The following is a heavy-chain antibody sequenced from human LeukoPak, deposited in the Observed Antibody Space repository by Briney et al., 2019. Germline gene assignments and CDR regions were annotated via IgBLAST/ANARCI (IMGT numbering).Heavy chain of an antibody. CDR2: INHSGST. V-gene: IGHV4-34*01. J-gene: IGHJ6*03. D-gene: IGHD3-22*01. CDR3: ARVPYYYDSSGYYYGSPSHYYYYMDV. Sequence: SETLTLTCAVYGGTFSGYYWSWIRQPPGKGLEWIGEINHSGSTNYNPSLKSRVTISVDTSKNQFSLKLSSVTAADTAVYYCARVPYYYDSSGYYYGSPSHYYYYMDVWGKGATVTVSS. CDR1: GGTFSGYY.